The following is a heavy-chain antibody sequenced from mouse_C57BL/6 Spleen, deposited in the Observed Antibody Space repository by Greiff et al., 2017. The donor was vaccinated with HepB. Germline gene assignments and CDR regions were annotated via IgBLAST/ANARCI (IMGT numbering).Heavy chain of an antibody. Sequence: EVKLVESGGGLVKPGGSLKLSCAASGFTFSDYGMHWVRQAPEKGLEWVAYISSGSSTIYYADTVKGRFTISRDNAKNTLFLQMTSLRSEDTAMYYCSLSYYYGSSLYAMDYWGQGTSVTVSS. CDR1: GFTFSDYG. CDR3: SLSYYYGSSLYAMDY. V-gene: IGHV5-17*01. J-gene: IGHJ4*01. CDR2: ISSGSSTI. D-gene: IGHD1-1*01.